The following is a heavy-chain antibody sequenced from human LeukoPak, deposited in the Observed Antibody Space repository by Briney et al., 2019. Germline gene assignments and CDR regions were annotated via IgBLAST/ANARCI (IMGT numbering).Heavy chain of an antibody. J-gene: IGHJ4*02. V-gene: IGHV3-23*01. D-gene: IGHD3-3*01. CDR2: ISGSGGST. Sequence: GGSLRLSCAASGFTFSSYAMSWVRQAPGKGLEWVSAISGSGGSTYYTDSVKGRFTISRDNSKNTLYLQMNSLRAEDTAVYCCARTSYDFWSGHPYYFDYWGQGTLVTVSS. CDR3: ARTSYDFWSGHPYYFDY. CDR1: GFTFSSYA.